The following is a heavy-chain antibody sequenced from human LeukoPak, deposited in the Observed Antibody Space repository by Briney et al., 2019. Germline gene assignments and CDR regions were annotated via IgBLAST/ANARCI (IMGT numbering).Heavy chain of an antibody. J-gene: IGHJ6*03. V-gene: IGHV1-2*06. CDR2: INPNSGGT. CDR3: AARGGFGELLSTYYYYHYYMDV. D-gene: IGHD3-10*01. Sequence: GASVKVSCKASGYTFTGYYMHWVRQAPGQGLEWMGRINPNSGGTNYAQKFQGRVTMTRDTSISTAYMELSRLRSDDTAVYYCAARGGFGELLSTYYYYHYYMDVWGKGTTVTVSS. CDR1: GYTFTGYY.